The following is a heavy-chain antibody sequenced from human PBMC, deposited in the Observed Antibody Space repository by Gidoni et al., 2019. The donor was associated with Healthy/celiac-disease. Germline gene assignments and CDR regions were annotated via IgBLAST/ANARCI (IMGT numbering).Heavy chain of an antibody. CDR1: GFTFSSYA. J-gene: IGHJ4*02. Sequence: EVQLLESGGGLVQPGGSLRLSCAASGFTFSSYAMSWVRQAPGKGLEWVSAISGSGGSTYYADSVKGRFTISRDNSKNTLYLQMNSLRAEDTAVYYCAGGGLSAGLRVVVPAAIVDYWGQGTLVTVSS. CDR2: ISGSGGST. D-gene: IGHD2-2*01. CDR3: AGGGLSAGLRVVVPAAIVDY. V-gene: IGHV3-23*01.